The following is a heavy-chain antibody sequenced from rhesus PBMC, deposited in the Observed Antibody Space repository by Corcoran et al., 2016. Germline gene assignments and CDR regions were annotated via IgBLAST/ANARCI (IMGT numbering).Heavy chain of an antibody. V-gene: IGHV4S7*01. D-gene: IGHD5-24*01. Sequence: QVQLQESGPGVVKPSETLPLTRAVSGGSISGYYLLSWFRQPPGKGLEWIGYIYCGSGSTGSNPSLKSRVCISIDTSKNQFSLKLSSVTAADTAVYYCARVDTAGTGWDYWGQGVLVTVSS. CDR1: GGSISGYYL. CDR3: ARVDTAGTGWDY. CDR2: IYCGSGST. J-gene: IGHJ4*01.